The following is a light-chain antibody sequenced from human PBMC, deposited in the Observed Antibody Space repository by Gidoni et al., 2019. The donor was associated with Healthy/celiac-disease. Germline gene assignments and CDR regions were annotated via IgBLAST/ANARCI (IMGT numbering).Light chain of an antibody. J-gene: IGKJ2*01. CDR1: QGISSA. CDR2: DAS. Sequence: AIQLTQSPSSLSASVGDRVTITCRASQGISSALAWYQQKPGKAPKLRIYDASSLESGVPSRFSGSGSGTDFTLTISSLQPEDFATYYCQQFNSYLHTFGQXTKLEIK. V-gene: IGKV1-13*02. CDR3: QQFNSYLHT.